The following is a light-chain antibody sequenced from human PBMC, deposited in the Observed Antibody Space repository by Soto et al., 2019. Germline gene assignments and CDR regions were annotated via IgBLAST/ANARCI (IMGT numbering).Light chain of an antibody. V-gene: IGKV2-28*01. Sequence: IVMTQSPLSLPVTPGEPASISCRSSQSLLYNNTYNYLDWYVQKPGQSPQLLIYFGSNRAPGVPDRFSGSGSGTDFTLNINRVEAEDVGTYYCLQALQSLTFGQGTRLEIK. CDR1: QSLLYNNTYNY. CDR2: FGS. J-gene: IGKJ5*01. CDR3: LQALQSLT.